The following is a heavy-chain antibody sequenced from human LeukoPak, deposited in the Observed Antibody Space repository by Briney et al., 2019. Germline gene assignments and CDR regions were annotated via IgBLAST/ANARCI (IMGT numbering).Heavy chain of an antibody. CDR3: ARASYDSSGYYYGYDY. J-gene: IGHJ4*02. D-gene: IGHD3-22*01. Sequence: GGSLRLSCAASGFTFSSYSMNWVRQAPGKGLEWVSSISSSSSYIYYADSVKGRFTISRDNAKNSLYLQMNSLRAEDTAVYYCARASYDSSGYYYGYDYWGQGTLVTVSS. CDR2: ISSSSSYI. CDR1: GFTFSSYS. V-gene: IGHV3-21*01.